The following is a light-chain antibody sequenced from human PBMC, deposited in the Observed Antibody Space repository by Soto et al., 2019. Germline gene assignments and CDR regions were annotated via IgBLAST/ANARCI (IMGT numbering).Light chain of an antibody. CDR1: QTVGNNY. CDR3: QQYASSPLT. Sequence: EIVLTQSPGTLSLSPGERATLSCRASQTVGNNYVAWYQQIRGQTPRLLIYGASNRATGIPDRISGSGSGTDFTLTISRLEPEDFAVYYCQQYASSPLTFSGGTKVEIK. CDR2: GAS. J-gene: IGKJ4*01. V-gene: IGKV3-20*01.